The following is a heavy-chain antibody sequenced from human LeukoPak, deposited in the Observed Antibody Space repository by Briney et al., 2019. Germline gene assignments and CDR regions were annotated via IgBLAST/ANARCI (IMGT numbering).Heavy chain of an antibody. V-gene: IGHV1-18*01. CDR1: GYTFTSYG. D-gene: IGHD1-26*01. Sequence: ASVKVSCKAPGYTFTSYGISWVRQAPGQGLEWMGWISAYNGNTNYAQKLQGRVTMTTDTSTSTAYMELRSLRSDDTAVYYCARDLGATTLDYFDYWGQGTLVTVSS. CDR3: ARDLGATTLDYFDY. CDR2: ISAYNGNT. J-gene: IGHJ4*02.